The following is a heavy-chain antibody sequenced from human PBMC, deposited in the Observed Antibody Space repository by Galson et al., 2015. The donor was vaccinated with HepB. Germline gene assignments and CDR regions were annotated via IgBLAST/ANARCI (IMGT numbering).Heavy chain of an antibody. D-gene: IGHD6-13*01. J-gene: IGHJ6*02. V-gene: IGHV3-30*03. Sequence: SLRLSCAASGFTFSSYGMHWVRQAPGKGLEWVAVISYAGSSKYYADSVKGRFTISRGNSKNTLYLQMNSLRVDDTAVYYCARSIAAAGPQEFYYYYGMDVWGQGATVTVSS. CDR1: GFTFSSYG. CDR3: ARSIAAAGPQEFYYYYGMDV. CDR2: ISYAGSSK.